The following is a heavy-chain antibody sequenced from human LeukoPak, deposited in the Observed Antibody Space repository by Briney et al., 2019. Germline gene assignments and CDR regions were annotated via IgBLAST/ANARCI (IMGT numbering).Heavy chain of an antibody. Sequence: PSETLSLTCTVSAGSISSSSYSWGWIRQPPGKGLEWIGSIYYSGSTYFNPSLKSRVTISVDTSKNQFSLKLSSVTAAETAVYYCARGLAGQYCSSTSCYNTKGYYYYMDVWGKGTTVTVSS. CDR1: AGSISSSSYS. CDR2: IYYSGST. V-gene: IGHV4-39*01. D-gene: IGHD2-2*02. CDR3: ARGLAGQYCSSTSCYNTKGYYYYMDV. J-gene: IGHJ6*03.